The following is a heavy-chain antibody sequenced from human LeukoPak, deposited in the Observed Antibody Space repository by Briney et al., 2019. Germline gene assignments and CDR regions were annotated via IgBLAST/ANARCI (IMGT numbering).Heavy chain of an antibody. D-gene: IGHD3-3*01. Sequence: SETLSLTCAVYGGSFSGYYWSWIRQPPGKGLEWIGEINHSGSTNYNPSLKSRVTISVDTSKNQFSLKLSSVTAEDTAVYYCARGGRLLEWLPKDYWGQGTLVIVSS. J-gene: IGHJ4*02. V-gene: IGHV4-34*01. CDR3: ARGGRLLEWLPKDY. CDR2: INHSGST. CDR1: GGSFSGYY.